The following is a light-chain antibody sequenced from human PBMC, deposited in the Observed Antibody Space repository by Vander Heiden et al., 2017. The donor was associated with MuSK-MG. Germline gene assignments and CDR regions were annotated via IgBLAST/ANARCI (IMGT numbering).Light chain of an antibody. J-gene: IGKJ4*01. Sequence: EIVLTQSPGTLYLSPGERATLSCRASQSVSSSYLAWYQQKPGQAPRLLIYGASSRATGIPDRFSGSGSGTDFTLTISRLEPEDVAVYYCQQYGSSSLTFGGGTKVEIK. CDR1: QSVSSSY. CDR2: GAS. CDR3: QQYGSSSLT. V-gene: IGKV3-20*01.